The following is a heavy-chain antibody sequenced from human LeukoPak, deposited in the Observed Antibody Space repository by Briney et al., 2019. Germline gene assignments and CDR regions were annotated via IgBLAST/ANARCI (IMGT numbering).Heavy chain of an antibody. J-gene: IGHJ4*02. V-gene: IGHV3-23*01. D-gene: IGHD3-16*01. Sequence: GGSLRLSCAASGFTFRSYAMNWVRQAPGKGLEWVLAISASGGSTYYADSVKGRFTISRDNSKNTLYLEMNSLRAEDTAIYYCVKDLDGGGPYSFDYGGREPRFTVSS. CDR2: ISASGGST. CDR1: GFTFRSYA. CDR3: VKDLDGGGPYSFDY.